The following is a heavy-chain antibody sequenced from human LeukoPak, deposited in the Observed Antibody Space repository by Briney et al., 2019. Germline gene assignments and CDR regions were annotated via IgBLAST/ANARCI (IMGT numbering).Heavy chain of an antibody. CDR3: ARVHDTTGYYHYFDS. V-gene: IGHV3-30*04. J-gene: IGHJ4*02. D-gene: IGHD3-9*01. CDR1: GFTFSTYP. Sequence: PGGSLRLSCAASGFTFSTYPMHWVRQAPDKGLEWVAMISHHGSNEYYADSVKGRFTISRDNSKNTLYLHMNNPRVEDTAIYYCARVHDTTGYYHYFDSWGQGTLVTVSS. CDR2: ISHHGSNE.